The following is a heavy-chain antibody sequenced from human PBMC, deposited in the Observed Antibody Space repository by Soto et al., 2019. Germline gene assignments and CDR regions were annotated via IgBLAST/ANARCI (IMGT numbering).Heavy chain of an antibody. Sequence: SGATLVNPTQTLTLNCTFSGFSLSTSGMCVSWIRQPPGKALEWLARIDWDDDKYYSTSLKTRLTISKDTSKNQAVLTMTNMDPVDTATYYCARIGVSSSPDYWGQGTLITVSS. CDR1: GFSLSTSGMC. V-gene: IGHV2-70*11. D-gene: IGHD6-13*01. CDR3: ARIGVSSSPDY. J-gene: IGHJ4*02. CDR2: IDWDDDK.